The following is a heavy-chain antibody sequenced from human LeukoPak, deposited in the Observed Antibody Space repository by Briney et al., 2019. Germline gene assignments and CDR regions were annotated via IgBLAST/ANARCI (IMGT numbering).Heavy chain of an antibody. V-gene: IGHV4-61*02. CDR2: IYTSGST. J-gene: IGHJ4*02. CDR3: ARRAAAGFDY. CDR1: GGSISSGSYY. D-gene: IGHD6-13*01. Sequence: SETLSLTCTVSGGSISSGSYYWSWIRQPAGKGLEWIGRIYTSGSTNYNPSLKSRVTISVDKSRNQFSLKLSSVTAADTAVYYCARRAAAGFDYWGQGTLVTVSS.